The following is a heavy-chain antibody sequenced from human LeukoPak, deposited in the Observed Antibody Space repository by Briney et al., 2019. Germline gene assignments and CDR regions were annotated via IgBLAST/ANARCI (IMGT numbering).Heavy chain of an antibody. CDR1: GGSVSSGSYY. J-gene: IGHJ4*02. CDR2: INHSGST. V-gene: IGHV4-39*07. CDR3: ARAYGSGSYYDY. D-gene: IGHD3-10*01. Sequence: SETLSLTCTVSGGSVSSGSYYWSWIRQPPGKGLEWIGEINHSGSTNYNPSLKSRVTISVDTSKNQFSLKLSSVTAADTAVYYCARAYGSGSYYDYWGQGTLVTVSS.